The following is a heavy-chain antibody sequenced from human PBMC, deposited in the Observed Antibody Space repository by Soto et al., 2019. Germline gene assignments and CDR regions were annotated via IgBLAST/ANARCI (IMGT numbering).Heavy chain of an antibody. D-gene: IGHD2-2*01. J-gene: IGHJ5*02. V-gene: IGHV4-4*02. Sequence: SETLSLTCAVSGGSISNDNWWSWVRQAPGKGLEWIGEIYYSGTSNYNPSLKNRVTISIDKSKNQFSLNLNSMTAADTAVYYCAAYASGRRGWFDPWGQGTLVTVSS. CDR3: AAYASGRRGWFDP. CDR2: IYYSGTS. CDR1: GGSISNDNW.